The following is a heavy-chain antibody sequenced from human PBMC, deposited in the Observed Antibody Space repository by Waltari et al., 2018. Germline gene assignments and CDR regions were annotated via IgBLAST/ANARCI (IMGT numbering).Heavy chain of an antibody. V-gene: IGHV2-5*01. Sequence: QITLKESGPTLVKPTQTLTLTCTFSGFSLSTSGVGVGWIRQPPGKALEWLALIYWNDDKRYSPSLKSRLTITKDTSKNQVVLTMTNMDPVDTATYYCAHRRGYDSSGLPWGYWGQGTLVIVSS. CDR3: AHRRGYDSSGLPWGY. CDR1: GFSLSTSGVG. CDR2: IYWNDDK. D-gene: IGHD3-22*01. J-gene: IGHJ4*02.